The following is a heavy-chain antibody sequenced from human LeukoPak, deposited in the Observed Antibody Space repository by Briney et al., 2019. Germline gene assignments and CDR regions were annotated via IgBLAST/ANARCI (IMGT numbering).Heavy chain of an antibody. Sequence: PSETLSLTCIVSGGSISSSDCYWGWIRQPPGKGLEWIGRISYSGTTYYNPSLKRRVTIFVDTSNNQFSLKLTSVTAADTAVYYCARLTHSYYYDTRGYYSYYYMDVWGKGTTVTVSS. J-gene: IGHJ6*03. D-gene: IGHD3-22*01. V-gene: IGHV4-39*01. CDR3: ARLTHSYYYDTRGYYSYYYMDV. CDR2: ISYSGTT. CDR1: GGSISSSDCY.